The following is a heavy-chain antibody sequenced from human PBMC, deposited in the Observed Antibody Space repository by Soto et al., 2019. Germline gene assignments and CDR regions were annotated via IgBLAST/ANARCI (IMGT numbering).Heavy chain of an antibody. CDR1: GGTFSSYA. D-gene: IGHD5-12*01. Sequence: QVQLVQSGAEVKKPGSSVKVSCKASGGTFSSYAISWVRQAPGQGLEWMGGIIPIFGTANYAQKFQGRVTITAEESTSTAYMELSSLRSADTAVYYCARENSGYGGRADWGQGTLVTVSS. V-gene: IGHV1-69*12. CDR2: IIPIFGTA. J-gene: IGHJ4*02. CDR3: ARENSGYGGRAD.